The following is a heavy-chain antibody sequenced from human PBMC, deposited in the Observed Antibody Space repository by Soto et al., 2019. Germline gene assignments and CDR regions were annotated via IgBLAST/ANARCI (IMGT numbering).Heavy chain of an antibody. CDR3: VKGKESGYRGAFDS. J-gene: IGHJ4*02. CDR2: VSGSGSSP. Sequence: HPGGSLRLSCAATGFNFGSYAMGWVRQAPGKGLEWVSGVSGSGSSPYYADSVKGRLTISKDKYKNTLYLDLNNLRSEDTAVYFCVKGKESGYRGAFDSWGQGTMVTVSS. D-gene: IGHD5-18*01. CDR1: GFNFGSYA. V-gene: IGHV3-23*01.